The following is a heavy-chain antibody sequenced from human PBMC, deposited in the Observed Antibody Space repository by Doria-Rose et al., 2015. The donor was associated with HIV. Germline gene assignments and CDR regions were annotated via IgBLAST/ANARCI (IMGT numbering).Heavy chain of an antibody. D-gene: IGHD6-13*01. CDR2: LNVGNGDT. Sequence: QVQLVESGAEVKKPGASVTVSCKTSGYTFSAYAIHWVRQAPGQRLKWMGWLNVGNGDTRYSRRFQDRVTITSDTSASTGYMALSSLRSEDTAVYYCARIHSLSSSSLGHWGQGTLVTVSS. V-gene: IGHV1-3*01. J-gene: IGHJ4*02. CDR1: GYTFSAYA. CDR3: ARIHSLSSSSLGH.